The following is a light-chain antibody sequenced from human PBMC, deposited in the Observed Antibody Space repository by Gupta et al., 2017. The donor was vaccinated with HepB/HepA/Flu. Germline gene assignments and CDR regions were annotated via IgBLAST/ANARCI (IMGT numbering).Light chain of an antibody. V-gene: IGKV1D-16*01. CDR2: AAS. CDR3: QQYKSYGLT. Sequence: DIQMTQSPSSLSASVGDRVTITCRASQDISTWLAWYQQKPEKALKSLIYAASRLQSGVPSRFTGSGSGTDFTLTISSLQPEDFATYYCQQYKSYGLTFGGGTKVEIK. CDR1: QDISTW. J-gene: IGKJ4*01.